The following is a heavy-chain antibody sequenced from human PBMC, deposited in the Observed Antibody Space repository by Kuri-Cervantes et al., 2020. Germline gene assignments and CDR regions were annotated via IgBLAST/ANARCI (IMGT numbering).Heavy chain of an antibody. CDR1: GYTFSIYA. D-gene: IGHD3-22*01. Sequence: ASVKVSCKASGYTFSIYAITWVRQAPGQGLEWMGWINPNNDNTNHAQILQGRVTMTTDTSTSTAYMELRSLRSDDTAVYYCARISYYDSSGYLDWGQGTLVTVSS. J-gene: IGHJ4*02. CDR3: ARISYYDSSGYLD. CDR2: INPNNDNT. V-gene: IGHV1-18*01.